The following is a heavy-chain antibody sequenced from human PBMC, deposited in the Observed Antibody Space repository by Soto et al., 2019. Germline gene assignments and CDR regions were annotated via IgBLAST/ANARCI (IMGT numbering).Heavy chain of an antibody. D-gene: IGHD3-3*01. CDR2: INHSGST. Sequence: LSLPCAVYGGSFSGYYWSWIRQPPGKGLEWIGEINHSGSTNYNPSLKSRVTISVDTSKNQFSLKLSSVTAADTAVYYCARGGSDYDFWSGYYYYYYGMDVWGQGTTVTVSS. V-gene: IGHV4-34*01. CDR1: GGSFSGYY. CDR3: ARGGSDYDFWSGYYYYYYGMDV. J-gene: IGHJ6*02.